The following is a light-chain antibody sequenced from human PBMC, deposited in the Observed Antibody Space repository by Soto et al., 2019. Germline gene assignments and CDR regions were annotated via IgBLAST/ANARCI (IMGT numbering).Light chain of an antibody. J-gene: IGKJ5*01. CDR3: QQRSNWPPIT. V-gene: IGKV3-11*01. Sequence: EIVMTQSPATLSVSPGERATLSCRASQSVSSNLAWSQQKPGQAPRLLIYGASNRATGIPARFSGSGSGTDFTLTISSLEPEDFAVYYCQQRSNWPPITFGQGTRLEIK. CDR2: GAS. CDR1: QSVSSN.